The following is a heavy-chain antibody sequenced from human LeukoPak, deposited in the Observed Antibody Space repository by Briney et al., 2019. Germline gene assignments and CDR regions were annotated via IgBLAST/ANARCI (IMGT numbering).Heavy chain of an antibody. D-gene: IGHD6-13*01. CDR1: GFTFSSYE. CDR3: AKDGSWYAMYNWFDP. V-gene: IGHV3-48*03. Sequence: GGSLRLSCAASGFTFSSYEMNWVRQAPGKGLEWVSYISSSGSTIYYADSVKGRFTISRDNSKNTLYLQMNSLRAEDTAVYYCAKDGSWYAMYNWFDPWGQGTLVPVSS. CDR2: ISSSGSTI. J-gene: IGHJ5*02.